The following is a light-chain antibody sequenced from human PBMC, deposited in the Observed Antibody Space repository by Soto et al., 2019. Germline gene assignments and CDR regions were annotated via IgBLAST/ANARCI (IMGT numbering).Light chain of an antibody. Sequence: QSALTQPRSVSGSPGQSVTISCTGTSSDVGGYNYVSWYQQHPGKAPKLMIYDVSKRPSGVPDRFSGSKSGNTASLTISGLQAEDEADYDCCSYAGSDTHYVFGTGTKVTVL. V-gene: IGLV2-11*01. CDR3: CSYAGSDTHYV. J-gene: IGLJ1*01. CDR1: SSDVGGYNY. CDR2: DVS.